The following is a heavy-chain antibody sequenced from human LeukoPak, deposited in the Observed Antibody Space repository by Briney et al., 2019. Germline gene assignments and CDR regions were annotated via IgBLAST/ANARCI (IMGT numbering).Heavy chain of an antibody. CDR2: INHSGST. CDR1: GGSFSGYY. Sequence: SETLSLTCAVYGGSFSGYYWSWIRQPPGKGLEWIGEINHSGSTNYNPSLKSRVTISVDTSKNQFSLKLSSVTAADTAVYYCARGVRGYCSGGSCYRYYYYGMDVWGQGATVTVSS. D-gene: IGHD2-15*01. J-gene: IGHJ6*02. CDR3: ARGVRGYCSGGSCYRYYYYGMDV. V-gene: IGHV4-34*01.